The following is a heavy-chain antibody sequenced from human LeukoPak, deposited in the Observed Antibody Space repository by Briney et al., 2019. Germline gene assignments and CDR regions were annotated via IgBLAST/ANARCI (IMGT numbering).Heavy chain of an antibody. CDR2: VYYSGTT. CDR3: ARHGGSLGYFDY. J-gene: IGHJ4*02. Sequence: SETLSLTRSVSGGSISTYYWSWIRQTAGKGLEWIGYVYYSGTTNYNPSLKGRVTISSDTSKNQFSLNLRSVNVADTAIYYCARHGGSLGYFDYWGQGTLVTVSS. V-gene: IGHV4-59*08. CDR1: GGSISTYY. D-gene: IGHD1-26*01.